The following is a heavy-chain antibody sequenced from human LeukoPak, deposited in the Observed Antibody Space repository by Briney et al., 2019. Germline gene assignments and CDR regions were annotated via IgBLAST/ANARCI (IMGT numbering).Heavy chain of an antibody. V-gene: IGHV4-59*01. CDR3: AKDSSGFVY. D-gene: IGHD6-19*01. CDR2: IYYSGST. Sequence: SETLSLTYTVSGGSISSYFWSWIRQPPGKGLEWIGYIYYSGSTNYNPSLKSRVTISVDTSKNQFSLNLTSVTAADTAVYYCAKDSSGFVYWGQGTLVTVSS. J-gene: IGHJ4*02. CDR1: GGSISSYF.